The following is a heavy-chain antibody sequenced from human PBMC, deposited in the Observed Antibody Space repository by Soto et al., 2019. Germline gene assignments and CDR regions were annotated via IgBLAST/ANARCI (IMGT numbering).Heavy chain of an antibody. D-gene: IGHD5-12*01. CDR2: IRSKANSYAT. CDR3: AQDSRYGSNVPWNFDL. CDR1: GFTFSGSA. V-gene: IGHV3-73*02. J-gene: IGHJ2*01. Sequence: EVQLVESGGGLVQPGGSLKLSCAASGFTFSGSAMHWVRQASGKGLEWVGRIRSKANSYATAYAASVKGRFTISRDNSKNTLYLQMNSLRADDTAVYYCAQDSRYGSNVPWNFDLWGRGTLVTVSS.